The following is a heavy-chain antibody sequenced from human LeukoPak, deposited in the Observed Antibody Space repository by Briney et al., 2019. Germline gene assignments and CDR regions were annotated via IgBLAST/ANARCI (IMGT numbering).Heavy chain of an antibody. D-gene: IGHD6-19*01. CDR3: ARRPSPSSGYFFDY. V-gene: IGHV5-10-1*01. CDR1: GYSFTSYW. Sequence: GESLKISCKGSGYSFTSYWISWVRQMPGKGLEWMGRIDPSDSDTKYSPSFQGHVTISADKSISTAYLQWSSLKASDTAIYYCARRPSPSSGYFFDYWGQGTLVTVSS. J-gene: IGHJ4*02. CDR2: IDPSDSDT.